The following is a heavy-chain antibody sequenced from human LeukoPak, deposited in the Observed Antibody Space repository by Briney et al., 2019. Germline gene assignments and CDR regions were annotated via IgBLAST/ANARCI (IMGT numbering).Heavy chain of an antibody. D-gene: IGHD4/OR15-4a*01. CDR2: ISDSGSTK. Sequence: SGGSLRLSCAASGFGFSSYEMNWVRQAPGKGLEWVSYISDSGSTKYYADSVKGRFTISRDNAKNSLYLQMNSLRAEDTAVYYCAREGSDYDPFDYWGQGTLVTVSS. CDR1: GFGFSSYE. J-gene: IGHJ4*02. V-gene: IGHV3-48*03. CDR3: AREGSDYDPFDY.